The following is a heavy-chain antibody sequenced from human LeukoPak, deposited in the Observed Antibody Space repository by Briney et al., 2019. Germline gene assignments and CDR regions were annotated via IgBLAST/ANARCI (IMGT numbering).Heavy chain of an antibody. J-gene: IGHJ4*02. V-gene: IGHV3-7*03. D-gene: IGHD2-2*01. Sequence: GGSLRLSCAVSGFTFSSYWMSWVRQTPGKGLEWVANIKQDGSEKHYVDSVKGRFTISRDNGKSSLYLQMNSLRAEDTAVYYCARDRFCITTSCYFRPYYFDYWGQGALVTVSS. CDR1: GFTFSSYW. CDR3: ARDRFCITTSCYFRPYYFDY. CDR2: IKQDGSEK.